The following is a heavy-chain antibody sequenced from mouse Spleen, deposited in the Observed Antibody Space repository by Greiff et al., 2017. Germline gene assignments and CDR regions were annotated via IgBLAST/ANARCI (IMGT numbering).Heavy chain of an antibody. CDR2: IDPETGGT. CDR3: TREPLTGDSFEY. CDR1: GYTFTDYE. J-gene: IGHJ2*01. V-gene: IGHV1-15*01. Sequence: SGAELVRPGASVTLSCKASGYTFTDYEMHWVKQTPVHGLEWIGAIDPETGGTAYNQKFKGKATLTADKSSSTAYMELRSLTSEDSAVYFCTREPLTGDSFEYWGPGTTLTVSS. D-gene: IGHD1-3*01.